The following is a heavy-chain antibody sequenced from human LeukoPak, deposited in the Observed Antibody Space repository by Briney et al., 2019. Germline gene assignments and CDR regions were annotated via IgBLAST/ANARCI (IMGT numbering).Heavy chain of an antibody. J-gene: IGHJ4*02. V-gene: IGHV1-2*02. CDR2: IMPTPGDT. CDR3: ARDRTAPIRDLDS. D-gene: IGHD5-12*01. Sequence: GASVKVSCKPSGYIFYGYYIHWVQQAPGRGLEGMGWIMPTPGDTNYAQQFLGRVTMPRDTSPSTAYMELDRLTSDDTAVYFCARDRTAPIRDLDSWGQGTLVTVSS. CDR1: GYIFYGYY.